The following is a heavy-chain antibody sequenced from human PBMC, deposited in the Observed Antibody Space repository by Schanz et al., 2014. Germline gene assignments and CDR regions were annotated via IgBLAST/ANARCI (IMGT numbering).Heavy chain of an antibody. CDR1: GFSFSTHA. CDR3: TKEDATALWYFEH. D-gene: IGHD6-13*01. Sequence: EVQLVESGGGLVQPGGSLRLSCAASGFSFSTHAMSWVRQAPGQGLEWVSGINTSGGSRYYAESVKGWFTISRDNSKNLVVLQMNSLRVDDTAVYYCTKEDATALWYFEHWGQGTLVTVSS. J-gene: IGHJ4*02. CDR2: INTSGGSR. V-gene: IGHV3-23*04.